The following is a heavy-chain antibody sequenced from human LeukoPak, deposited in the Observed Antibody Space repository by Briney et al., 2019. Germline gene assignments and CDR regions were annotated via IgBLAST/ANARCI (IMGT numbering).Heavy chain of an antibody. CDR1: GFSFSTYN. D-gene: IGHD2-2*01. J-gene: IGHJ6*03. Sequence: PGGSLRLSCAASGFSFSTYNMNWVRQAPGKGLEWVSSISSSSTYIYYADSMKGRFTISRDNAKNSLYLQMNSLRAEDTAVYYCARTYCSTTSCPPYYYYYMGVWGKGTTITVSS. V-gene: IGHV3-21*01. CDR3: ARTYCSTTSCPPYYYYYMGV. CDR2: ISSSSTYI.